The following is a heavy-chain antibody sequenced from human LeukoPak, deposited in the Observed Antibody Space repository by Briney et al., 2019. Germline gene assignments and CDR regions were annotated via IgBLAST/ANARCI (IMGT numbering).Heavy chain of an antibody. V-gene: IGHV1-18*04. Sequence: GESLKISCEASGFEFSNYWIGWVRQAPGQGLEWMGWISAYNGNTNYAQKLQGRVTMTTDTSTSTAYMELRSLRSDDTAVYYCARDPITIFGVAMEYVWDYWGQGTLVTVSS. CDR3: ARDPITIFGVAMEYVWDY. CDR2: ISAYNGNT. CDR1: GFEFSNYW. D-gene: IGHD3-3*01. J-gene: IGHJ4*02.